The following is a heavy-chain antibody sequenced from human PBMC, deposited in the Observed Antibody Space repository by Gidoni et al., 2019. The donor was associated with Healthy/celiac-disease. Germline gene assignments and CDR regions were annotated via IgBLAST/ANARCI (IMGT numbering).Heavy chain of an antibody. CDR2: ISGSGGST. Sequence: EVQLVESGGGLVQPGGSLRLSCAAPGFTFSSYARSWVRKAPGKGLVWVSAISGSGGSTYYADSVKGRFTISRDNSKNTLYLQMNSLRAEDTAVYYCGRRGSGWTIDYWGQGTLVTVSS. J-gene: IGHJ4*02. D-gene: IGHD6-19*01. CDR1: GFTFSSYA. CDR3: GRRGSGWTIDY. V-gene: IGHV3-23*04.